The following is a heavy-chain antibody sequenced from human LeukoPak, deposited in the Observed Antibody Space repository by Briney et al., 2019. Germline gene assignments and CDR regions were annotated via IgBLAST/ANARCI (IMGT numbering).Heavy chain of an antibody. D-gene: IGHD6-19*01. CDR3: ARSPYSSGWFHCYYYYYMDV. Sequence: ASVKVSCKASGYTFTSYDINWVRQATGQGLEWMGWMNPNSGNTGYAQKFQGRVTITRNTSISTAYMELSSLRSEDTAVYYCARSPYSSGWFHCYYYYYMDVWGKGTTVTVSS. J-gene: IGHJ6*03. V-gene: IGHV1-8*03. CDR1: GYTFTSYD. CDR2: MNPNSGNT.